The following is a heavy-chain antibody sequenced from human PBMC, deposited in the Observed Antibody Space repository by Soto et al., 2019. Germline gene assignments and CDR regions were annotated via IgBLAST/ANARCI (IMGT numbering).Heavy chain of an antibody. CDR3: ARDLRGHYGP. CDR1: GFTVSSTY. D-gene: IGHD4-17*01. Sequence: GGSLRLSCAASGFTVSSTYLTWVRQAPGKGLEWVSSVSGSSSYIYYADSVKGRFTVSRDNANNLVFLQMNGLRPEDTAMYYCARDLRGHYGPWGQGTMVTVSS. V-gene: IGHV3-21*06. CDR2: VSGSSSYI. J-gene: IGHJ3*01.